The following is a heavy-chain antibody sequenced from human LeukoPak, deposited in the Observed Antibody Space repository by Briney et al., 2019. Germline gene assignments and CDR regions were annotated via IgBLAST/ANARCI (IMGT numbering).Heavy chain of an antibody. CDR1: GYTLTSYW. CDR3: ARGVGAATYFDY. V-gene: IGHV3-7*01. CDR2: IKQDGSEK. D-gene: IGHD1-26*01. Sequence: GGSLRLSCAASGYTLTSYWMSWARQARARGLECVANIKQDGSEKYYVCSVKGRVPISRDNAKNSLYLQMNSLRAEDTAVYYCARGVGAATYFDYWGQGTLVTVSS. J-gene: IGHJ4*02.